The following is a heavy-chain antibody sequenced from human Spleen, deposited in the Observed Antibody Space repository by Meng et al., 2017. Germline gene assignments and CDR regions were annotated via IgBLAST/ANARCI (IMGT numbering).Heavy chain of an antibody. CDR1: GFSLSTSGVG. D-gene: IGHD2-2*01. Sequence: QITLKESGPTLVKPTQTLTLTCTFSGFSLSTSGVGVGWIRQPPGKALEWLALIYWSDDKRYRPSLERRLTITKDTSKNQVLLKMANMDPVDTATYYCARTYGTTDYWGQGALVTVSS. CDR3: ARTYGTTDY. CDR2: IYWSDDK. V-gene: IGHV2-5*01. J-gene: IGHJ4*02.